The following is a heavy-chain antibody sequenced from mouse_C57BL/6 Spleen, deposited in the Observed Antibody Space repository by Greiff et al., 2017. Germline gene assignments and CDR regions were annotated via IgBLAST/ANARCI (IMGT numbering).Heavy chain of an antibody. CDR2: IYPGDGDT. V-gene: IGHV1-82*01. Sequence: QVQLQQSGPELVKPGASVKISCKASGYAFSSSWMNWVKQRPGKGLEWIGRIYPGDGDTNYNGKFKGKAKLTADKSSSTAYMQLSSLTSEDSAVYFCAREGLRNFDYWGQGTTLTVSS. CDR1: GYAFSSSW. D-gene: IGHD1-1*01. J-gene: IGHJ2*01. CDR3: AREGLRNFDY.